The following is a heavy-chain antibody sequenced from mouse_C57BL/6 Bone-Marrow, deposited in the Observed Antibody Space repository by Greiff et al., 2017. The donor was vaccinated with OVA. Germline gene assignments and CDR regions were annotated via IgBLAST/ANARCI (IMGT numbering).Heavy chain of an antibody. D-gene: IGHD2-10*01. CDR1: GYTFTDYE. CDR2: IDPETGGT. J-gene: IGHJ1*03. Sequence: SGAELVRPGASVTLSCKASGYTFTDYEMHWVKQTPVHGLEWIGAIDPETGGTAYNQKFKGKAILTADKSSSTAYMELRSLTSEDSAVYYCTTFYGYWYFDVWGTGTTDTVSS. V-gene: IGHV1-15*01. CDR3: TTFYGYWYFDV.